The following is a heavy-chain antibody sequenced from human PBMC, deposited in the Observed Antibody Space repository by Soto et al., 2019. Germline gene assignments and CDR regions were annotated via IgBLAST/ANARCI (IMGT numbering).Heavy chain of an antibody. Sequence: GGSLRLSCAASGFTFSSYGMHWVRQAPGKGLEWVAVISYDGSNKYYADSVKGRFTISRDNSKNTLYLQMNSLRAEDTAVYYCAKNSNPLSGDYYYYGMDVWGQGTTVTVSS. CDR3: AKNSNPLSGDYYYYGMDV. V-gene: IGHV3-30*18. D-gene: IGHD4-4*01. J-gene: IGHJ6*02. CDR2: ISYDGSNK. CDR1: GFTFSSYG.